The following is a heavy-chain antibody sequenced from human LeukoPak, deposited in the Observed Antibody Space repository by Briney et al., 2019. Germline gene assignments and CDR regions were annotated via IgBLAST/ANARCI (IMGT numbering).Heavy chain of an antibody. CDR3: ARAPYSGYDSYFDY. Sequence: PGGSLRLSCAASGFTSSNYGMNWVRQAPGKGLEWVSSISITSTYIYYADSVKGRFTISRDNAKNSLYLQMNSLRAEDTAVYYCARAPYSGYDSYFDYWGQGTLVTVSS. CDR2: ISITSTYI. CDR1: GFTSSNYG. J-gene: IGHJ4*02. D-gene: IGHD5-12*01. V-gene: IGHV3-21*01.